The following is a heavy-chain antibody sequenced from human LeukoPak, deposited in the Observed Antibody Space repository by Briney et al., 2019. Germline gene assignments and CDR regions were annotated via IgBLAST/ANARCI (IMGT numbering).Heavy chain of an antibody. CDR2: INTDGSDS. J-gene: IGHJ4*02. Sequence: GGSLRLSCAASGFTFSSFWFHWVRQAPGKGLVWVSRINTDGSDSNYADSVKGRFTISRDNAKNTLYLQMNGLRPEDTGVYYCSSGSYQGNYWGQGTLVTVSS. CDR3: SSGSYQGNY. V-gene: IGHV3-74*01. CDR1: GFTFSSFW. D-gene: IGHD1-26*01.